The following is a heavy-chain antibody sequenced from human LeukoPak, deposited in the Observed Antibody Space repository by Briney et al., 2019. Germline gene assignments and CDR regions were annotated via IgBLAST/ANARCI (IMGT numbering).Heavy chain of an antibody. J-gene: IGHJ4*02. D-gene: IGHD6-13*01. CDR2: IWYDGSNK. Sequence: PGRSLRLSCAASGFTFSSYGMHWVRQAPGKGLEWVAVIWYDGSNKYYADSVKGRFTISRDNSKNTLYLQMNSLRAEDTAVYYCARDHHLSSCYYLEFDYWGQGTLVTVSS. V-gene: IGHV3-33*01. CDR1: GFTFSSYG. CDR3: ARDHHLSSCYYLEFDY.